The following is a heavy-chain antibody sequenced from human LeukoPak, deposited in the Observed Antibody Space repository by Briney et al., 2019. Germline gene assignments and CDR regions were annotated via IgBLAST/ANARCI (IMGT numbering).Heavy chain of an antibody. CDR2: VSAYNGNS. D-gene: IGHD6-19*01. CDR1: GYTFTSYG. Sequence: ATVKVSCKASGYTFTSYGISWVRQAPGQGLEWMGWVSAYNGNSNYAQKFQGRVTMTTDTSTSTAYMELRSLRSDDTAVYYCARDGYSSWSGYWGQGTLVTVSS. J-gene: IGHJ4*02. CDR3: ARDGYSSWSGY. V-gene: IGHV1-18*04.